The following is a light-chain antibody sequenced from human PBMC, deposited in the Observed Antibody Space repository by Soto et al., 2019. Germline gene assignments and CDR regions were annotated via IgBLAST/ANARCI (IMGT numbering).Light chain of an antibody. CDR2: EVT. CDR1: ISDVGGYNF. J-gene: IGLJ1*01. V-gene: IGLV2-14*01. CDR3: TSYTSSSTYV. Sequence: QSLLAQPASVSGSPGQSITISCTGSISDVGGYNFVSWYQQHPGKAPKLMIYEVTNRPSGVSNRFSGSKSGNTASLTISGLQAEDEADYYCTSYTSSSTYVFGTGTKVTVL.